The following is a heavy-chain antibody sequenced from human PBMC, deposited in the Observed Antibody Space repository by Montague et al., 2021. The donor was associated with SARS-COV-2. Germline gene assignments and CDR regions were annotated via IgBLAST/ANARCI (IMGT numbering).Heavy chain of an antibody. J-gene: IGHJ5*02. CDR2: IYYSGST. V-gene: IGHV4-59*01. Sequence: SETLSLTCTVSGGSISSYYWSWIRQPPEKGLEWIGYIYYSGSTNYNPSLKSRVTISVDTSKNQFSLKLSSVTAADTAVYYCAREKADFWSGLNGWFDPWGQGTLVTVSS. CDR1: GGSISSYY. CDR3: AREKADFWSGLNGWFDP. D-gene: IGHD3-3*01.